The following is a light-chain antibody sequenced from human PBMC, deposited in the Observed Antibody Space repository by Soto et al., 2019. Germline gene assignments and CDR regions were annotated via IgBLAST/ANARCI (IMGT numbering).Light chain of an antibody. CDR3: QQYGSPPIT. J-gene: IGKJ5*01. CDR2: GTS. V-gene: IGKV3-20*01. Sequence: EVMLTQSPGTLSLSPGDRATLSCRASQSVTSSFLAWYQQNRGQAPRLLIYGTSSRATGLPDRFSGSGSGTDFTLTISRLEPEDFAVYYCQQYGSPPITFGQGTRLEI. CDR1: QSVTSSF.